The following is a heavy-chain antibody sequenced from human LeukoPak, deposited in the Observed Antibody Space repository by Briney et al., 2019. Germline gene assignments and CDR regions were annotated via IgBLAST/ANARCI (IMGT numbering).Heavy chain of an antibody. J-gene: IGHJ4*02. D-gene: IGHD6-13*01. CDR3: ARGTIAAAGYYYFDY. Sequence: GGSLRLSCEASGFTLSDHWMTWVRQAPGKGLEWVANIKQDGSEKYYVDSVKGRFTISRDNAKNSLYLQMNSLRAEDTAVYYCARGTIAAAGYYYFDYWGQGTQVTVSS. CDR1: GFTLSDHW. CDR2: IKQDGSEK. V-gene: IGHV3-7*04.